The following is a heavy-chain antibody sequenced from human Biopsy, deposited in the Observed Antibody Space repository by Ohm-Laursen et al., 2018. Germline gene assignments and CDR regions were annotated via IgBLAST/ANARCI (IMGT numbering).Heavy chain of an antibody. V-gene: IGHV1-69*06. CDR3: ATKLTGYFHH. Sequence: SVKVSCKAPGGTFSNYGVNWVRQAPGQGLEWLGGNIPILGTGNYVQKFQDRVTVAADTSTSTATMELRSLRSDDTAVYYCATKLTGYFHHWGQGTLVIVSS. J-gene: IGHJ1*01. CDR1: GGTFSNYG. CDR2: NIPILGTG. D-gene: IGHD3-9*01.